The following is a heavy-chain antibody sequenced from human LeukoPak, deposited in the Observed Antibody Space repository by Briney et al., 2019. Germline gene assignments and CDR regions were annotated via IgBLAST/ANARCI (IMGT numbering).Heavy chain of an antibody. CDR1: GFSFSTYA. V-gene: IGHV3-23*01. CDR3: AKDSGGTYFYYYYYMDV. D-gene: IGHD1-26*01. J-gene: IGHJ6*03. Sequence: GGSLRLSCAASGFSFSTYAMSWVRQAPGKGLEWVSAISAGGATIYYADSVKGRFTVSRDNSKNTLYLHMNSLRAEDTATYYCAKDSGGTYFYYYYYMDVWGKGTTVTVSS. CDR2: ISAGGATI.